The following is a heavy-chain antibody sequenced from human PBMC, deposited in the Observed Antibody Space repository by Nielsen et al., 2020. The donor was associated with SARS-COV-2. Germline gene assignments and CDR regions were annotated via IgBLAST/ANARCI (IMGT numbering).Heavy chain of an antibody. D-gene: IGHD6-6*01. CDR1: GFTFSNPW. V-gene: IGHV3-15*01. J-gene: IGHJ6*02. Sequence: GGSLRLSCAASGFTFSNPWMNWVRQAPGRGLEWVGRIKSKVDGGTTDYAGPVKGRFTISRDDSKNTLYLQMNSLRVEDTAVYYCVKWVQLDLGYYYHGMDVWGQGTTVTVSS. CDR2: IKSKVDGGTT. CDR3: VKWVQLDLGYYYHGMDV.